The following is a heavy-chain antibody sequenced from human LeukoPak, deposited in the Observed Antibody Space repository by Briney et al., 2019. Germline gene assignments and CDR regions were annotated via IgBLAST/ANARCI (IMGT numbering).Heavy chain of an antibody. J-gene: IGHJ6*03. Sequence: GGSLRLSCAASGFTFSSYAMSWVRQAPGKGLEWVSAISGSGGSTYYADSVKGRFTISRDNSKNTLYLQMNSLRAEDTAVYYCAKGSQPYYYYYYMDVWGKGTTVTVSS. CDR3: AKGSQPYYYYYYMDV. CDR1: GFTFSSYA. CDR2: ISGSGGST. V-gene: IGHV3-23*01.